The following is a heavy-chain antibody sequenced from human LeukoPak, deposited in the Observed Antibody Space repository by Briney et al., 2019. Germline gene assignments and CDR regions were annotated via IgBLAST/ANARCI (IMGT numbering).Heavy chain of an antibody. Sequence: PGGSLRLSCAAAGFTFGDAWMNWVRQGPGKGLEWVGRIKSKPDGGTIDYAAAVKGRFTISRDDSKNTVYLQLNSLKTEDTGVYYCTRYKYGPYHGSYYFDYWGQGTLVTVSS. J-gene: IGHJ4*02. CDR2: IKSKPDGGTI. D-gene: IGHD5-18*01. V-gene: IGHV3-15*01. CDR1: GFTFGDAW. CDR3: TRYKYGPYHGSYYFDY.